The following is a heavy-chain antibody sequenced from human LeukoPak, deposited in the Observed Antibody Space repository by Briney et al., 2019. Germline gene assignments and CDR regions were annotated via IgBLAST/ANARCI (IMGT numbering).Heavy chain of an antibody. J-gene: IGHJ4*02. CDR2: ISGSGGST. CDR3: ARRAPSHDFDS. Sequence: GESLRLSCAASGFTFSSYAMSWVRQAPGKGLEWVSAISGSGGSTYYADSVKGRFTISRDNAKSSLFLQMNSLRAEDTAVYYCARRAPSHDFDSWGQGTLVTVSS. CDR1: GFTFSSYA. V-gene: IGHV3-23*01.